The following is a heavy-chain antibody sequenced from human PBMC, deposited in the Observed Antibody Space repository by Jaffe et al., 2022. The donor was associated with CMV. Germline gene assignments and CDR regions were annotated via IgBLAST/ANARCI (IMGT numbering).Heavy chain of an antibody. CDR3: ARYKGYSSSWGRPPGGDWFDP. CDR1: GGSISSSNW. J-gene: IGHJ5*02. D-gene: IGHD6-13*01. Sequence: QVQLQESGPGLVKPSGTLSLTCAVSGGSISSSNWWSWVRQPPGKGLEWIGEIYHSGSTNYNPSLKSRVTISVDKSKNQFSLKLSSVTAADTAVYYCARYKGYSSSWGRPPGGDWFDPWGQGTLVTVSS. V-gene: IGHV4-4*02. CDR2: IYHSGST.